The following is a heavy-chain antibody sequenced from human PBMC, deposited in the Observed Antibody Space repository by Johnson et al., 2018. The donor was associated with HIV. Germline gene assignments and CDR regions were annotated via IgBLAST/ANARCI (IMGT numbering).Heavy chain of an antibody. J-gene: IGHJ3*02. CDR2: IHSDETDT. D-gene: IGHD1-26*01. Sequence: EVQLVESGGGLVKPGGSLRLSCTASGFTFGDYAMNWVRQAPGKGLVWVSHIHSDETDTTYADSVKGRFTISRDNARNTLYLQLNSLVAEDTAVYYCARGNVGGFDIWGQGTMVTVSS. CDR3: ARGNVGGFDI. V-gene: IGHV3-74*02. CDR1: GFTFGDYA.